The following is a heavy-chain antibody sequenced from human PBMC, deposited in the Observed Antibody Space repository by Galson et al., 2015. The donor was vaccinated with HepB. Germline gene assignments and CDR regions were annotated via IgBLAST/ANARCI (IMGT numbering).Heavy chain of an antibody. D-gene: IGHD3-3*01. J-gene: IGHJ5*02. V-gene: IGHV4-34*01. Sequence: SETLSLTCAVYGGSFSGYYWSWIRQPPGKGLEWIGEINHSGSTNYNPSLKSRVTISVDTSKNQFSLKLSSVTAADTAVYYCARGLRSGLFDPWGQGTLVTVSS. CDR3: ARGLRSGLFDP. CDR1: GGSFSGYY. CDR2: INHSGST.